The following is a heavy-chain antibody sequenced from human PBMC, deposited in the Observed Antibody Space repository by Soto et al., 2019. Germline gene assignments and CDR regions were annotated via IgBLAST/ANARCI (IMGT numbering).Heavy chain of an antibody. J-gene: IGHJ4*02. V-gene: IGHV3-73*01. CDR2: IRSKVNSYAT. D-gene: IGHD5-12*01. CDR3: TTSGYDTFVNY. CDR1: GFTFSGST. Sequence: GGSLRLSCAASGFTFSGSTMHWVRQASGKGLEWVGRIRSKVNSYATAYAASVKGRFTISRDDSENTAYLQMNSLKTEDTAVYYCTTSGYDTFVNYWGKGNMVTVSS.